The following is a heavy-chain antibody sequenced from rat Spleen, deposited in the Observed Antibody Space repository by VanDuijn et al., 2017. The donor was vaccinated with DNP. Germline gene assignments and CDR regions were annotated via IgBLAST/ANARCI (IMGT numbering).Heavy chain of an antibody. CDR2: ISYEGSGT. Sequence: EVQLVESGGGLVQPGRSLKLSCAASGFTFSDYYMAWVRQAPKKGLEWVASISYEGSGTYYGDSVKGRLTISRDNAKSTLYLQMNSLRSEDTATYYCARLGGRPFDYWGQGVMVTVSS. V-gene: IGHV5-22*01. CDR3: ARLGGRPFDY. CDR1: GFTFSDYY. D-gene: IGHD1-1*01. J-gene: IGHJ2*01.